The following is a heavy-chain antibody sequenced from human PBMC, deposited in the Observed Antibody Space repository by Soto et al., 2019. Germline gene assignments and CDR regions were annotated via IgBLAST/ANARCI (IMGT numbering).Heavy chain of an antibody. D-gene: IGHD2-2*01. Sequence: GGSLRLSCGASGLIFRSYAMNWVRQAPGKGLEWVSGISDTGFNTYYADSVKGRFTVSRDNSKNTLYLQMNNLRAEDSAVYYCAKGDIAVVPVAPQYYNLDLWGQGTMVTVYS. CDR1: GLIFRSYA. CDR3: AKGDIAVVPVAPQYYNLDL. V-gene: IGHV3-23*01. CDR2: ISDTGFNT. J-gene: IGHJ6*02.